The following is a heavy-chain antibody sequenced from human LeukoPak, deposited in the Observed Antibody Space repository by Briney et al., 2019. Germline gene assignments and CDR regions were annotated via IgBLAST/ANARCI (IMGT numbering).Heavy chain of an antibody. Sequence: ASVKVSCKASGYTFTSYAMHWVRQAPGQRLEWMGWINAGNGNTKYSQKFQGRVTITRDTSASTAYMELSSLRSEDTAVYYCARGNYGSGSYYNGAFDYWGQGTLVTVSS. CDR1: GYTFTSYA. CDR3: ARGNYGSGSYYNGAFDY. J-gene: IGHJ4*02. D-gene: IGHD3-10*01. CDR2: INAGNGNT. V-gene: IGHV1-3*01.